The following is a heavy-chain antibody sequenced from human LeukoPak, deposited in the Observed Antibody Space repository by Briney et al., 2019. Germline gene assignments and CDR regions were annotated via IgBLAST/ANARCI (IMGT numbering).Heavy chain of an antibody. J-gene: IGHJ4*02. D-gene: IGHD3-3*01. CDR1: GGTFSSYA. Sequence: GASVKVSCKASGGTFSSYAISWVRQAPGQGLEWMGGIIPIFGTANYAQKFQGRVTITADKSTSTAYMELSSLRSEDTAVYYCARSSPRFWSGYGVLDYWGQGTLVTVSS. CDR3: ARSSPRFWSGYGVLDY. V-gene: IGHV1-69*06. CDR2: IIPIFGTA.